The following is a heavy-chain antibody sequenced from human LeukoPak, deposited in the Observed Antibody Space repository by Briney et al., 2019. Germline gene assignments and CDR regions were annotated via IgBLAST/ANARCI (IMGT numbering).Heavy chain of an antibody. D-gene: IGHD2-21*01. CDR2: INPSGGST. J-gene: IGHJ6*03. CDR1: GYTFTSYY. CDR3: AREDLAISNYYYYYYMDV. Sequence: ASVKVSCKASGYTFTSYYMHWVRQAPGQGLEWMGIINPSGGSTSYAQKFQGRVTMTRDTSISTAYMELSRLRFDDTAVYYCAREDLAISNYYYYYYMDVWGKGTTVTVSS. V-gene: IGHV1-46*01.